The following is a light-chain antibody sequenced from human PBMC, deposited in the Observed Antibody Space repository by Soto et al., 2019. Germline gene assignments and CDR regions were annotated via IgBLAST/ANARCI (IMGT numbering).Light chain of an antibody. CDR3: AAWDDSMSVL. Sequence: QPVLTQPPSASGTPGQRVTISCSGSSSNIGNYYEHWYQQLPEAAPKLLIYRNNQRPSGVPDRFSGSKSGTSASLAISGLRSEDEADYYCAAWDDSMSVLFGTGTKITVL. CDR2: RNN. V-gene: IGLV1-47*01. J-gene: IGLJ1*01. CDR1: SSNIGNYY.